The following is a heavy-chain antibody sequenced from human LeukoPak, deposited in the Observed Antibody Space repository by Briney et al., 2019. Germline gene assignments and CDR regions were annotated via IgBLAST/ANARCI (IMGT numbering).Heavy chain of an antibody. J-gene: IGHJ4*02. CDR3: ARGHSGVLRFLEWLTLPFDY. Sequence: SETLSLTCAVYGGSFSGYYWSWIRQPPGKGLEWIGEINHSGSTNYNPSLKSRVTISVDTSKNQFSLKLSSVTAADTAVYYCARGHSGVLRFLEWLTLPFDYWGQGTLVTVSS. CDR2: INHSGST. D-gene: IGHD3-3*01. V-gene: IGHV4-34*01. CDR1: GGSFSGYY.